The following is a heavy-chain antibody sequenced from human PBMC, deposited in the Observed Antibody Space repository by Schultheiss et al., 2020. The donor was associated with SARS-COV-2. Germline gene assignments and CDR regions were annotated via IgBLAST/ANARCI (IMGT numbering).Heavy chain of an antibody. D-gene: IGHD4-17*01. CDR3: ARVRVTTFDY. V-gene: IGHV4-38-2*02. CDR1: GYSISSGYY. Sequence: SETLSLTCTVSGYSISSGYYWGWIRQHPGKGLEWIGYIYYSGSTYYNPSLKSRVTISVDTSKNQFSLKLSSVTAADTAVYYCARVRVTTFDYWGQGTLVTVSS. CDR2: IYYSGST. J-gene: IGHJ4*02.